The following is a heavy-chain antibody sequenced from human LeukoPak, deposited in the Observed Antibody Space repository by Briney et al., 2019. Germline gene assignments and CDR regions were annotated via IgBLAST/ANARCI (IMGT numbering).Heavy chain of an antibody. D-gene: IGHD4-17*01. V-gene: IGHV2-5*02. CDR1: GFSLSTSGVG. CDR2: IYWDDDK. Sequence: SGPTLVKPTQTLTLTCTFSGFSLSTSGVGVGWIRQPPGKALEWPALIYWDDDKRYSPSLKSRLTITKDTSKNQVVLTMTNMDPVDTATYYCAHRQYAGDYAPGFDYWGQGTLVTVSS. CDR3: AHRQYAGDYAPGFDY. J-gene: IGHJ4*02.